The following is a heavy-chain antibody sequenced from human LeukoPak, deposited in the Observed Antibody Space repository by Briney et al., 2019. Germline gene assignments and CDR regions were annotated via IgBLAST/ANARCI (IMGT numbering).Heavy chain of an antibody. CDR1: GGSISSYY. D-gene: IGHD2-15*01. J-gene: IGHJ5*02. V-gene: IGHV4-59*01. Sequence: SETLSLTCTVSGGSISSYYWSWIRQPPGKGLEWIGYIYYSGSTNYNPSLESRVTISVDTSKNQFSLKLSPVTAAGTAVYYCARQQGYCSGGSCPDYNWFDPWGQGTLVTVSS. CDR2: IYYSGST. CDR3: ARQQGYCSGGSCPDYNWFDP.